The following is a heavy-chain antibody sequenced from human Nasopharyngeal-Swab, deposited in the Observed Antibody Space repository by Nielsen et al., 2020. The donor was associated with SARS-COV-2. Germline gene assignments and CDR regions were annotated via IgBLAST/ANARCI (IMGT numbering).Heavy chain of an antibody. Sequence: WIRQPPGQGLEWIGEIYHSGSTNYNPSLKSRVTISVDKSKNQFSLKLSSVTAADTAVYYCASSYPAAAIGAVDYWGQGTLVTVSS. V-gene: IGHV4-4*02. D-gene: IGHD6-13*01. CDR3: ASSYPAAAIGAVDY. CDR2: IYHSGST. J-gene: IGHJ4*02.